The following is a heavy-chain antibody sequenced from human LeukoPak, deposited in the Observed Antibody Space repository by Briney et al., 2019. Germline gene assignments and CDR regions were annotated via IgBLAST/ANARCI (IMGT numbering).Heavy chain of an antibody. J-gene: IGHJ4*02. V-gene: IGHV1-69*04. Sequence: SVKVSCKASGGTFSSYAISWVRQAPGQGLEWMGRTIPILGIANYAQKLQGRVTITADKSTSTAYMELSSLRSEDTAVYYCAREVCSGGSCYDDYWGQGTLVTVSS. CDR2: TIPILGIA. D-gene: IGHD2-15*01. CDR3: AREVCSGGSCYDDY. CDR1: GGTFSSYA.